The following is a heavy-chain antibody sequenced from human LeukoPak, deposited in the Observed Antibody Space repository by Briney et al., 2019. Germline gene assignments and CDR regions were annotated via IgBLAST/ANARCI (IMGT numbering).Heavy chain of an antibody. Sequence: PGGSLRLSCAASGFTFSSHSMNWVRLAPGKGLEWVSSVSSDSSYIYYADSVKGRFTISRDNAKNSWYLQMNSLRDEDTAVYYFWARGALDHWGQGTLVTVSS. CDR3: WARGALDH. CDR2: VSSDSSYI. J-gene: IGHJ4*02. V-gene: IGHV3-21*01. CDR1: GFTFSSHS. D-gene: IGHD3-10*01.